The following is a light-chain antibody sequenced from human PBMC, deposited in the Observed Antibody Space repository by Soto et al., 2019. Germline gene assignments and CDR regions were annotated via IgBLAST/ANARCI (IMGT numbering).Light chain of an antibody. CDR1: SSDVGNYNL. J-gene: IGLJ7*02. V-gene: IGLV2-23*02. CDR3: CWAAKRLSAVW. Sequence: QSALTQPASVSGSPGQSITISCTGTSSDVGNYNLVSWYQHHPGTAPKLMVYEVTKRPSGVSSRFSGSKSGNTASLTISGPLVEEEADYSGCWAAKRLSAVWFGGGPNPTA. CDR2: EVT.